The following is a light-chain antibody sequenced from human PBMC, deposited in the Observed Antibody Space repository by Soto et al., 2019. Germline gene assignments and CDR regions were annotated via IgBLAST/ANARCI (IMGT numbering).Light chain of an antibody. CDR2: GAS. V-gene: IGKV3-20*01. CDR1: QRVISSY. Sequence: VVLTQSPGTLSLSPGEVATLSCRASQRVISSYLAWYQQKPGQAPRLLIYGASKRATGIPDRFSGSGPGTDFALTISRPEPEDFAVYYCQQYVTAPWTVGQGTMLDIK. J-gene: IGKJ1*01. CDR3: QQYVTAPWT.